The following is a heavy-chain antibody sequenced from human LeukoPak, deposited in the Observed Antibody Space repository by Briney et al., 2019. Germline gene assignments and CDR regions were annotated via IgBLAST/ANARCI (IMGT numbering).Heavy chain of an antibody. V-gene: IGHV4-39*07. Sequence: SSETLSLTCTVSGGSISSSSYYWGWIRQPPGKGLEWIGSIYYSGSTYYNPSLKSRVTISVDTSKNQFSLKLSSVTAADTAVYYCARESVAAADLKPWGQGTLVTVSS. J-gene: IGHJ5*02. CDR1: GGSISSSSYY. CDR2: IYYSGST. CDR3: ARESVAAADLKP. D-gene: IGHD6-13*01.